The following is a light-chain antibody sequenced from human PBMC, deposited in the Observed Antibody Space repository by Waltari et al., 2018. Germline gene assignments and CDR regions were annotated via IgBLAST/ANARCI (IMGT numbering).Light chain of an antibody. CDR1: SSNIGAGYD. Sequence: QSVLAQPPSVSGAPGQRVTISCSGSSSNIGAGYDVHWYQHLPGTAPKLLLYGNSNPPSVFPDRVSGSKAATSASLAITGLQAEDEADYYCQSYDSSLSGSVFGGGTKLTVL. V-gene: IGLV1-40*01. CDR3: QSYDSSLSGSV. CDR2: GNS. J-gene: IGLJ3*02.